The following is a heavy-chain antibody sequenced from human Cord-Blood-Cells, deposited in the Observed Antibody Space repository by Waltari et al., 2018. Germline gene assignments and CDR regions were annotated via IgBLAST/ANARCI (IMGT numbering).Heavy chain of an antibody. Sequence: QVQLQQWGAGLLKPSETLSLTCAVYGGSFSGYYWRWLRQPPGKGLEWIGEINHSGSTNYNPSLKSRVTISVDTSKNQFSLKLSSVTAADTAVYYCARGAPGVGAPFDYWGQGTLVTVSS. CDR1: GGSFSGYY. V-gene: IGHV4-34*01. J-gene: IGHJ4*02. CDR2: INHSGST. CDR3: ARGAPGVGAPFDY. D-gene: IGHD1-26*01.